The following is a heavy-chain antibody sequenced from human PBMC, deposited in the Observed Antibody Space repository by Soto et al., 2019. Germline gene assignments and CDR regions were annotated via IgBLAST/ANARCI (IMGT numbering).Heavy chain of an antibody. D-gene: IGHD2-2*01. V-gene: IGHV3-23*01. J-gene: IGHJ4*02. Sequence: GGSLRLSCAASGFTFSSYAMSWVRQAPGKGLEWVSAISGSGGSTYYADSVKGRFTISRDNSKNTLYLQMNSLRAEDTAVYYCAKDDYCSSTSCYESPFDYWGQGTLVTVSS. CDR2: ISGSGGST. CDR1: GFTFSSYA. CDR3: AKDDYCSSTSCYESPFDY.